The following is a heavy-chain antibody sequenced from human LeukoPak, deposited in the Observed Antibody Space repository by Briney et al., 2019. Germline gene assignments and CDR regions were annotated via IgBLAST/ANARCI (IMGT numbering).Heavy chain of an antibody. D-gene: IGHD5-18*01. V-gene: IGHV3-66*01. CDR3: ASGYSYGYYDY. CDR1: GFTVSSNY. CDR2: IYSGGST. J-gene: IGHJ4*02. Sequence: GGSLRLSCAASGFTVSSNYMSWVRKAPGKGLEWVSVIYSGGSTYYADSVKGRVTISRDNSKNTLYLQMNSLRAEDTAVYYCASGYSYGYYDYWGQGTLVTVSP.